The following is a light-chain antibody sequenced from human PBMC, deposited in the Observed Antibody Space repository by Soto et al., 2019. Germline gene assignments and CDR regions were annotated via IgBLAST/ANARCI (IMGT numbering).Light chain of an antibody. J-gene: IGLJ1*01. CDR1: SSDIGHYDY. CDR3: CSLTTSHTYV. V-gene: IGLV2-14*03. Sequence: QSVLTQPASVSGSPGQSITISCTGTSSDIGHYDYVSWYQQHPGKALKLMIYHVTYRPSGVSNRYSGSKSGNSASLTISGLQADDEADYYCCSLTTSHTYVFGSGTKVTVL. CDR2: HVT.